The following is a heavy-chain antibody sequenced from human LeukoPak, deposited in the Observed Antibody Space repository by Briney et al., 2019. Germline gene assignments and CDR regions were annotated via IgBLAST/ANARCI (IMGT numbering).Heavy chain of an antibody. J-gene: IGHJ4*02. CDR1: GCHFTSYW. D-gene: IGHD2-2*01. CDR2: IYPGDSDT. CDR3: ARIGYCSSTSCYWILDY. V-gene: IGHV5-51*01. Sequence: GESLQISCKGSGCHFTSYWIGWVRQMPGKGLEWMGIIYPGDSDTRYSPSFQGQVTISADKSISTAYLQWSSLKASDTAMYYCARIGYCSSTSCYWILDYWGQGTLVTVSS.